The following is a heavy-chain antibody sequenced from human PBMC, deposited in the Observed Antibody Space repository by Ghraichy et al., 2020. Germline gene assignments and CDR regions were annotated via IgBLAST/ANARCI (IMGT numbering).Heavy chain of an antibody. V-gene: IGHV3-33*01. CDR2: IWYDGSNK. J-gene: IGHJ6*02. CDR3: ARDTTWIAAGGYYYGMDV. CDR1: GFTFSSYG. Sequence: GESLNISCAASGFTFSSYGMHWVRQAPGKGLEWVAVIWYDGSNKYYADSVKGRFTISRDNSKNTLYLQMNSLRAEDTAVYYCARDTTWIAAGGYYYGMDVWGQGTTVTVSS. D-gene: IGHD6-13*01.